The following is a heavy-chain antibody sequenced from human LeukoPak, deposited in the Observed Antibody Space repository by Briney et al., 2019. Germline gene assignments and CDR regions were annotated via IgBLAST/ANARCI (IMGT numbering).Heavy chain of an antibody. J-gene: IGHJ4*02. V-gene: IGHV3-21*01. D-gene: IGHD5-18*01. CDR3: ASMFSGYSPAGGIDY. CDR2: ISSSSSYI. Sequence: GGSLRLSCAASGFTFSNYAMNWVRQAPGKGLEWVSSISSSSSYIYYADSVKGRFTISRDNAKNSLYLQMNSLRAEDTAVYYCASMFSGYSPAGGIDYWGQGTLVTVSS. CDR1: GFTFSNYA.